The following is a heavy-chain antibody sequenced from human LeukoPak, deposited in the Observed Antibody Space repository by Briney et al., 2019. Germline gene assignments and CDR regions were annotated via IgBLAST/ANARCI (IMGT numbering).Heavy chain of an antibody. CDR3: ARHGSITMVRGRLRYYYMDV. CDR1: GFTFSDYY. CDR2: IGSSGTNI. D-gene: IGHD3-10*01. Sequence: GGPLRLSCAASGFTFSDYYMSWLRQAPGKGLEWVSYIGSSGTNIYYADSVKGRFTISRDNSKNTLYLQMNSLRAEDTAVYYCARHGSITMVRGRLRYYYMDVWGKGTTVTISS. V-gene: IGHV3-11*01. J-gene: IGHJ6*03.